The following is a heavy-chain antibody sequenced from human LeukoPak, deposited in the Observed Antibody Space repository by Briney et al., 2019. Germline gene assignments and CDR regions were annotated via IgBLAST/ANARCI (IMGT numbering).Heavy chain of an antibody. Sequence: PGGSLRLSCAASGFTFSSYSMNWVRQAPGKGLEWVAVIWYDGSNKYYADSVKGRFTISRDNSKNTLYLQMNSLRAEDTAVYYCASSIAVLGMDVWGQGTTVTVSS. V-gene: IGHV3-33*08. D-gene: IGHD6-19*01. CDR1: GFTFSSYS. J-gene: IGHJ6*02. CDR3: ASSIAVLGMDV. CDR2: IWYDGSNK.